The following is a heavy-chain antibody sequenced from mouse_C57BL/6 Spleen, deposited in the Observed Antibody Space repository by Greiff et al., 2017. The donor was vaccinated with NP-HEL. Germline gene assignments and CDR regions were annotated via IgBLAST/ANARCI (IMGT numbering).Heavy chain of an antibody. CDR1: GYAFSSSG. D-gene: IGHD2-3*01. CDR2: IYPGDGDT. J-gene: IGHJ3*01. CDR3: ARFYDGYWGY. V-gene: IGHV1-82*01. Sequence: QVQLKESGPELVKPGASVKLSCKASGYAFSSSGMNWVRQRPGKGLEWIGRIYPGDGDTNYNGKFKGKATLTADKSSSTAYMQLSSLTSEDSAVYFCARFYDGYWGYWGQGTLVTVSA.